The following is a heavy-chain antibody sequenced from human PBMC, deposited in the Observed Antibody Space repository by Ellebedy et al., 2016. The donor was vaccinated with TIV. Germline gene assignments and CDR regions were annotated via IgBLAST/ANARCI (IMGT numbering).Heavy chain of an antibody. D-gene: IGHD3-10*01. J-gene: IGHJ6*02. CDR3: ARRVATGADYGMDV. CDR1: GYTFTSYA. CDR2: INAGNGNT. Sequence: ASVKVSCKASGYTFTSYAMHWVRQAPGQRLEWMGWINAGNGNTKYSQKFQGRVTITADKSTSTAYMELSSLRPEDTAVYYCARRVATGADYGMDVWGQGTTVTVSS. V-gene: IGHV1-3*01.